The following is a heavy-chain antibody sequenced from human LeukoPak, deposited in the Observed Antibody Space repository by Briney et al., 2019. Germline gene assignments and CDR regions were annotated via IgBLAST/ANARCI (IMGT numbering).Heavy chain of an antibody. J-gene: IGHJ4*02. CDR1: GFTFSSYW. Sequence: GGSLRLSCAASGFTFSSYWMSWVRQAPGKGLEWVAFIRYDGSNKYYADSVKGRFTISRDNSKNTLYLQVNSLRAEDTAVYYCAKGGRGRLSYYFDYWGQGTLVTVSS. D-gene: IGHD2-15*01. CDR3: AKGGRGRLSYYFDY. CDR2: IRYDGSNK. V-gene: IGHV3-30*02.